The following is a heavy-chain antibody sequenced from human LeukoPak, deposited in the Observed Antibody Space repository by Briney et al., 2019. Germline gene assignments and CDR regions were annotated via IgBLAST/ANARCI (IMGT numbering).Heavy chain of an antibody. CDR2: IYYSGST. Sequence: PSETLSLTCTVSGGSISSYYWSWIRQPPGKGLEWIGYIYYSGSTNYNPSLKSRVTISVDTSKNQFSLRLSSVTAADTAVYYCARAQYQLLRVDYWGQGTLVTVSS. CDR3: ARAQYQLLRVDY. V-gene: IGHV4-59*01. CDR1: GGSISSYY. D-gene: IGHD2-2*01. J-gene: IGHJ4*02.